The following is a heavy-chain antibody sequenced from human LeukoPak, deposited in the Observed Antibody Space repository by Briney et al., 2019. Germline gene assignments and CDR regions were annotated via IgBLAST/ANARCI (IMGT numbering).Heavy chain of an antibody. CDR2: ISYDGSNK. CDR1: GFTISSYA. V-gene: IGHV3-30*04. J-gene: IGHJ4*02. CDR3: ARELSRIAVAGSKAPFDY. Sequence: GGSLRLSCAASGFTISSYAVHWVRQAPGKGLEWVALISYDGSNKYYTDSVKGRFTISRDNSKNTLYLQMNSLRAEDTAVYYCARELSRIAVAGSKAPFDYLGQGTLVTVSS. D-gene: IGHD6-19*01.